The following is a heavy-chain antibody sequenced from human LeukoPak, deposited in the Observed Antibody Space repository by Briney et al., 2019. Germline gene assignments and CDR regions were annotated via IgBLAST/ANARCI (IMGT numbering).Heavy chain of an antibody. CDR1: GYSFTSYW. CDR3: ARFVGACSGGSCYSDY. D-gene: IGHD2-15*01. Sequence: GESLKISCKGSGYSFTSYWIGWVRQMPGKGLEWMGIIYPGDSNTKYSPSFQGQVTISADKSIRTAYLQWSSLEASDTAMYYCARFVGACSGGSCYSDYWGQGTLVTVSS. CDR2: IYPGDSNT. J-gene: IGHJ4*02. V-gene: IGHV5-51*01.